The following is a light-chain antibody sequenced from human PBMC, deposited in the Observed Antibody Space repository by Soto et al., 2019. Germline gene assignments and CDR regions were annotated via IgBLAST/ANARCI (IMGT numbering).Light chain of an antibody. J-gene: IGKJ2*01. CDR2: TVS. Sequence: DIQMTQSPSTLSASIGDRVTITCRASHSIDSWLAWYQLKPGKAPKLLIYTVSGLQSDIPSRFSGSGSWTEFNLTISSLKPDEFATYYCQQYHTHYTFGQGTKLEIK. V-gene: IGKV1-5*03. CDR3: QQYHTHYT. CDR1: HSIDSW.